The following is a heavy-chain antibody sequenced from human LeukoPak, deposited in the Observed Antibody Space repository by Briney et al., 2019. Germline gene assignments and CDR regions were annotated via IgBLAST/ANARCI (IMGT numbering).Heavy chain of an antibody. V-gene: IGHV1-8*01. Sequence: ASVKVSCKASGYTLTSYDINWVRQATGQGLEWMGWMNPNSGRTGYAQNFQGRITITRNTSIGTAYMELSSLRSEDTAVYYRTRETSSRYFDYWGQGTLVTVSS. CDR1: GYTLTSYD. CDR3: TRETSSRYFDY. J-gene: IGHJ4*02. CDR2: MNPNSGRT.